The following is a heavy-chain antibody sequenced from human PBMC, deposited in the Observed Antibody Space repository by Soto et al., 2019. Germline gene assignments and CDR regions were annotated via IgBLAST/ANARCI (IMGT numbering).Heavy chain of an antibody. CDR1: GFTFSSYA. CDR2: ISGSGGST. CDR3: AKVIGYDCGDYVAAEYYIDV. Sequence: EVQLLESGGGLVQPGGSLRLSCAASGFTFSSYAMSWVRQAPGKGLEWVAAISGSGGSTYYADSVKGRFNISRDNSKNTLYLQMNSLRAEDTVVYYCAKVIGYDCGDYVAAEYYIDVWGKGTTVTVSS. J-gene: IGHJ6*03. V-gene: IGHV3-23*01. D-gene: IGHD4-17*01.